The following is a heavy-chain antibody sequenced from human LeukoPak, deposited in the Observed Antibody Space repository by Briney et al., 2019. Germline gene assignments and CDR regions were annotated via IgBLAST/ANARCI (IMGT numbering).Heavy chain of an antibody. V-gene: IGHV3-7*01. CDR1: GFTFSSYW. D-gene: IGHD3-10*02. J-gene: IGHJ6*04. CDR3: AELGITMIGGV. CDR2: IKQDGSEK. Sequence: GGSLRLSCAASGFTFSSYWMSWVRQAPGKGLEWVANIKQDGSEKYYVASVKGRFTICRDNAKNSLYLQMNSLRAEDTAVYYCAELGITMIGGVWGKGTTVTISS.